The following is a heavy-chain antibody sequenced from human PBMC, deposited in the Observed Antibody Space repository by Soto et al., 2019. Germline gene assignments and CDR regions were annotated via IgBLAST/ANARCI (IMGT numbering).Heavy chain of an antibody. Sequence: QVQLVESGGGVVQPGRSLRLSCAASGFTFSSYGMHWVRQAPGKGLEWVAAIWYDGSNKYYADSVKGRFTISRDNSKNTLYLQMNSRRAEDTAGYSCARVGGVDIVAPIRGRGYFVTWGEGPLVTASS. CDR1: GFTFSSYG. J-gene: IGHJ4*02. D-gene: IGHD5-12*01. CDR3: ARVGGVDIVAPIRGRGYFVT. V-gene: IGHV3-33*01. CDR2: IWYDGSNK.